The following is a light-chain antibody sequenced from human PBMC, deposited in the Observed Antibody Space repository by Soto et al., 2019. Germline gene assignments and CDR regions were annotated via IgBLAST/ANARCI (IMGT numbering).Light chain of an antibody. Sequence: QSVLTQPASVSGSPGQSITISCTGTSSDVGGYNYVSWYQQHPGKAPKLMIYDVSNRPSGVSNRFSGSKSDNTASLTISGLQAEDGADYYCSSYTSSSTEVFGGGTKLTVL. CDR1: SSDVGGYNY. J-gene: IGLJ2*01. CDR2: DVS. CDR3: SSYTSSSTEV. V-gene: IGLV2-14*01.